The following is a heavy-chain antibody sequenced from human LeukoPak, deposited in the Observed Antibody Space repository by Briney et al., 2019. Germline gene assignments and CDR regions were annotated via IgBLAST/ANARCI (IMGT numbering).Heavy chain of an antibody. CDR3: AKDLDGGNKHY. V-gene: IGHV3-30*02. Sequence: GGSLRLSCAASGFTFSSYGTHWVRQAPGKGLEWVAFIRYDGSNKYYADSVKGRFTISRDNSKNTLYLQMNSLRAEDTAVYYCAKDLDGGNKHYWGQGTLVTVSS. D-gene: IGHD4-23*01. J-gene: IGHJ4*02. CDR2: IRYDGSNK. CDR1: GFTFSSYG.